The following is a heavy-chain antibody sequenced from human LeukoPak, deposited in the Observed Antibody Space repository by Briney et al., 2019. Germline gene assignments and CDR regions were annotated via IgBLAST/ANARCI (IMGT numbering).Heavy chain of an antibody. Sequence: PGGSLRLSCAASKFSFSSYWMHWVRRAPGKGLVWVSRINSDGSRTNYADSVKGRFTISRDNAKNTLYLQMSSLRAEDTAVYYCARVLTGSWDWFDPWGQGTLVTVSS. D-gene: IGHD2-8*02. CDR2: INSDGSRT. V-gene: IGHV3-74*01. J-gene: IGHJ5*02. CDR3: ARVLTGSWDWFDP. CDR1: KFSFSSYW.